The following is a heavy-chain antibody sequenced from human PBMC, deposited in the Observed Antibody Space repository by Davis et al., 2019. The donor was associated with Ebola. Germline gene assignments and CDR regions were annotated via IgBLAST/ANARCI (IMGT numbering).Heavy chain of an antibody. CDR1: GFTFSSYS. CDR2: ISSSSSTI. V-gene: IGHV3-48*01. D-gene: IGHD2-15*01. J-gene: IGHJ4*02. Sequence: GESLKISCAASGFTFSSYSMNWVRQAPGKGLEWDSYISSSSSTIYYADSVKGRFTISRDNSKNTLYLQMNSLRAEDTAVYYCAKVVVRSPEDYWGQGTLVTVSS. CDR3: AKVVVRSPEDY.